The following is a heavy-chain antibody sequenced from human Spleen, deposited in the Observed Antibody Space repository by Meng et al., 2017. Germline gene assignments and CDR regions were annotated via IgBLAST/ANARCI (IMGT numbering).Heavy chain of an antibody. CDR2: IYYSGST. J-gene: IGHJ4*02. Sequence: GSLRLSCAVYGGSFSGYYWSWIRQPPGKGLEWIGSIYYSGSTYYNPSLKSRVTISVDTSKNQFSLKLSSVTAADTAVYYCARVTSPWYFDYWGQGTLVTVSS. CDR1: GGSFSGYY. V-gene: IGHV4-34*01. D-gene: IGHD3-10*01. CDR3: ARVTSPWYFDY.